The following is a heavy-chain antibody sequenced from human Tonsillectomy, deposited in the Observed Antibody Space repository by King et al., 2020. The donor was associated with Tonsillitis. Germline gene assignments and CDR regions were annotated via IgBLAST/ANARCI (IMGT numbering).Heavy chain of an antibody. CDR1: GYTFTSYG. CDR2: ISTYNGNT. CDR3: ARVSGDYQILTGFDY. D-gene: IGHD3-9*01. V-gene: IGHV1-18*04. Sequence: LQLVQSGGKVKKPGASVKVSCKASGYTFTSYGISWVRQAPGQGLEWMGWISTYNGNTNYAQKVQGRVTMTTDTSASTAYMELRSLRSDDTAVYYCARVSGDYQILTGFDYWGQGTLVTVSS. J-gene: IGHJ4*02.